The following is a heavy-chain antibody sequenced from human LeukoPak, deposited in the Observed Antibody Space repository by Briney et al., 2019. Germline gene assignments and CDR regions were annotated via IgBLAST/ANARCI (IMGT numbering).Heavy chain of an antibody. D-gene: IGHD4/OR15-4a*01. J-gene: IGHJ6*02. CDR3: TRDDYSDSPTYYNGMDV. Sequence: GRSLRLSCAASGFTFSSYAMHWVRQAPGKGLEWVSSMSGIGGFVHYADSVKGRFTISRDNAKSSLYLQMISLRAEDTAVYFCTRDDYSDSPTYYNGMDVWGQGTAVTVSS. CDR1: GFTFSSYA. V-gene: IGHV3-21*01. CDR2: MSGIGGFV.